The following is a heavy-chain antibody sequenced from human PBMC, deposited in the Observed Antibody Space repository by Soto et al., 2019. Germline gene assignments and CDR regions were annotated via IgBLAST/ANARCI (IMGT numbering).Heavy chain of an antibody. Sequence: GGSLRLSCAASGCPFSSYAMSWVREAPGKGLEWVSIIRGSGGSTYYTDSVKGRFTISRDNSKNTLFLQMNSLRAEDSALYYCAKGGGPYSSSSRRYLDYWGQGTLVTVSS. CDR3: AKGGGPYSSSSRRYLDY. CDR2: IRGSGGST. J-gene: IGHJ4*02. D-gene: IGHD6-6*01. V-gene: IGHV3-23*01. CDR1: GCPFSSYA.